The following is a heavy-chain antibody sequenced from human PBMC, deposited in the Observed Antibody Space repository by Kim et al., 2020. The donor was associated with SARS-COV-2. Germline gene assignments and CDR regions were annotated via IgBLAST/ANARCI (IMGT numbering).Heavy chain of an antibody. D-gene: IGHD2-15*01. Sequence: VKGRFTISRDNAKNSLYLQMNSLRAEDTAVYYCARDLGYCSGGSCYSGNHWGQGTLVTVSS. CDR3: ARDLGYCSGGSCYSGNH. J-gene: IGHJ4*02. V-gene: IGHV3-21*01.